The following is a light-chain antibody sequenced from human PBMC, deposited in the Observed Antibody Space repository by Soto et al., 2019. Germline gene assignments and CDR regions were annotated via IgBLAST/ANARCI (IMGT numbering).Light chain of an antibody. J-gene: IGKJ1*01. CDR3: QHYGRSRTSWT. CDR2: GAS. Sequence: EIVLTQSPGTLSLSAGERATLSCRASQSVSSNYLAWYQQKPGQPPRLLISGASSRATGTPDRFIGSGSGTDFTLTISSLEPVDVAEYYCQHYGRSRTSWTFGQGTKVEIK. CDR1: QSVSSNY. V-gene: IGKV3-20*01.